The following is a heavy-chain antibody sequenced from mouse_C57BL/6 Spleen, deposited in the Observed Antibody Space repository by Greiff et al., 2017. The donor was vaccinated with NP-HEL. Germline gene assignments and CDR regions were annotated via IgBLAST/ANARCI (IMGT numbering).Heavy chain of an antibody. CDR1: GYAFSSYW. Sequence: VQVVESGAELVKPGASVKISCKASGYAFSSYWMNWVKQRPGKGLEWIGQIYPGDGDTNYNGKFKGKATLTADKSSSTAYMQLSSLTSEDSAVYFCARSSYYSNDDWGQGTTLTVSS. D-gene: IGHD2-5*01. V-gene: IGHV1-80*01. CDR3: ARSSYYSNDD. J-gene: IGHJ2*01. CDR2: IYPGDGDT.